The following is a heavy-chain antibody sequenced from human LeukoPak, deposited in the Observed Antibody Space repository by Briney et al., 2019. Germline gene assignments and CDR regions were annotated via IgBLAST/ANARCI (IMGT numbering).Heavy chain of an antibody. CDR1: GYSISSGYY. D-gene: IGHD3-10*01. V-gene: IGHV4-38-2*02. CDR2: IYHSGST. CDR3: ARVQGSIGDYYYYMDV. Sequence: PSETLSLTCTVSGYSISSGYYWGWIRQPPGKGLEWIGSIYHSGSTYYNPSLRSRVTISVDTSKNQFSLKLSSVTAADTAVYYCARVQGSIGDYYYYMDVWGKGTTVTVSS. J-gene: IGHJ6*03.